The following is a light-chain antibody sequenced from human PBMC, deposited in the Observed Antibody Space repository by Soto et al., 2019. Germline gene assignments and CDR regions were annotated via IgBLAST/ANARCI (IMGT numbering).Light chain of an antibody. CDR1: QSVNTW. J-gene: IGKJ4*01. CDR3: QKYNSAPLT. V-gene: IGKV1-27*01. Sequence: DIQMTQSPSTLSASVGARVTITCRASQSVNTWLAWYQQKPGKVPKLLIYAASTLQSGVPSRFSGSGSGTDFTLTISSLQPEDVATYYCQKYNSAPLTFGGGTKVDIK. CDR2: AAS.